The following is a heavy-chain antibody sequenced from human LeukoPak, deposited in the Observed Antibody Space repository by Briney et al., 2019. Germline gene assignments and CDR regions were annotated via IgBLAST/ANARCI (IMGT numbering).Heavy chain of an antibody. CDR1: GFTFSNYA. Sequence: GGSLRLSCAASGFTFSNYAMNWVRQAPGKGLQWVSTINPTGGSRYYVDSVKGRFTISRDNSKNTVDLQMNSLRGEDTAVYYCTRQGPSGVSDLWYFDLWGRGTLVSVSS. V-gene: IGHV3-23*01. CDR3: TRQGPSGVSDLWYFDL. J-gene: IGHJ2*01. CDR2: INPTGGSR. D-gene: IGHD3-10*01.